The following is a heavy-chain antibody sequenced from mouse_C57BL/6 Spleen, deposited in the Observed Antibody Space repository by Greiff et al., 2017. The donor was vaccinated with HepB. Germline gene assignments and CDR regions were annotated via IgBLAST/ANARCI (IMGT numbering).Heavy chain of an antibody. CDR3: TTIYYDYDGCY. J-gene: IGHJ2*01. D-gene: IGHD2-4*01. V-gene: IGHV1-15*01. Sequence: VQLQQSGAELVRPGASVTLSCKASGYTFTDYEMHWVKQTPVHGLEWIGAIDPETGGTAYNQKFKGKAILTADKSSSTAYMELRSLTSEDSAVYYCTTIYYDYDGCYWGQGTTLTVSS. CDR1: GYTFTDYE. CDR2: IDPETGGT.